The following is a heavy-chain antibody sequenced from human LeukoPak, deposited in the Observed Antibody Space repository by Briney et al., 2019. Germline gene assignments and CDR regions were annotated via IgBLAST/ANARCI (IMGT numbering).Heavy chain of an antibody. CDR1: GVAISTSTNY. CDR3: ARQFATAAADTRGYFDY. D-gene: IGHD6-25*01. V-gene: IGHV4-39*01. J-gene: IGHJ4*02. CDR2: FFVSGGT. Sequence: PSESLSLTCTVSGVAISTSTNYWVRLRQAPGKGLEWIRRFFVSGGTHYNPSLMGRATLFVDTSKNQLSLKLTSITAAAAATYFCARQFATAAADTRGYFDYWGQGTVVAVSS.